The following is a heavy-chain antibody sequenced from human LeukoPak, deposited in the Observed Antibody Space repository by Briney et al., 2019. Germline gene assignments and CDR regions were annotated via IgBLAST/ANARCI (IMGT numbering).Heavy chain of an antibody. D-gene: IGHD2-21*01. CDR1: GYTFTGYY. CDR3: ARGTSVVVIAIGWFDP. CDR2: INPNSGGT. Sequence: ASVKVSCKASGYTFTGYYMHWVRQAPGQGLEWMGWINPNSGGTNYAQKFQGRVTMTRDTSISTAYMELSRLRSDDTAVHYCARGTSVVVIAIGWFDPWGQGTLVTVSS. J-gene: IGHJ5*02. V-gene: IGHV1-2*02.